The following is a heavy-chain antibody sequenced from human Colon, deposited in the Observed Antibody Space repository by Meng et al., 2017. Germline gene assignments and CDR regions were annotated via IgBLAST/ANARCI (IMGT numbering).Heavy chain of an antibody. Sequence: QVQLQESGPGLVKPSQTASLTCTVSGGFLNSDDYCWSWIRQSPGGGLEWIGLLSYSGNTFYNPSLRSRVAISADTSKSQFSLYLRSVTAADTAVYYCAREWRHYYGAGSFDYWGQGALVTVSS. D-gene: IGHD3-10*01. CDR1: GGFLNSDDYC. CDR3: AREWRHYYGAGSFDY. V-gene: IGHV4-30-4*01. CDR2: LSYSGNT. J-gene: IGHJ4*02.